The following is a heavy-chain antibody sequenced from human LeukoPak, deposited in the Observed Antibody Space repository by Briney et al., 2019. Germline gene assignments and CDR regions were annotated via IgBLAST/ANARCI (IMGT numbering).Heavy chain of an antibody. CDR2: IYYSGST. CDR3: ARHAGGYTFDI. J-gene: IGHJ3*02. V-gene: IGHV4-59*08. D-gene: IGHD3-22*01. CDR1: GGSISSHY. Sequence: PSGTLSLTCTVSGGSISSHYWSWIRQPPGKGLEWIGYIYYSGSTNYNPSLKSRVTISVDTSKNLFSLRLSSVTAADTAVYYCARHAGGYTFDIWGPGTMVTVSS.